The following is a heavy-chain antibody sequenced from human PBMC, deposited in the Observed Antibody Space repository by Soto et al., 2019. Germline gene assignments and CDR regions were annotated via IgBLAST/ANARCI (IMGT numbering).Heavy chain of an antibody. J-gene: IGHJ6*02. Sequence: SETLSLTYTVSGGSISSYYWSWIRQPPGKGLEWIGYIYYSGSTNYNPSLKSRVTISVDTSKNQFSLKLSSVTAADTAVYYCARLQFKSKVIKLNGMDFSGQGSTVSVSS. D-gene: IGHD3-10*01. CDR1: GGSISSYY. CDR2: IYYSGST. CDR3: ARLQFKSKVIKLNGMDF. V-gene: IGHV4-59*01.